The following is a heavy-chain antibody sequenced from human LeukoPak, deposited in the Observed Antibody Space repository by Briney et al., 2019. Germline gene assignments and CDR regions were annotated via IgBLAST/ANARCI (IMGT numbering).Heavy chain of an antibody. V-gene: IGHV1-8*01. J-gene: IGHJ3*02. CDR2: MNPNSGNT. D-gene: IGHD1-26*01. CDR3: ASASGLTYSGPSADAFDI. CDR1: GYTFTSYD. Sequence: ASVKVSCKASGYTFTSYDINWVRQATGQGLEWMGWMNPNSGNTGYAQKFQGRVTMTRNTSISTAYMELSSLRSEDTAVYYCASASGLTYSGPSADAFDIWGQGTMVTVSS.